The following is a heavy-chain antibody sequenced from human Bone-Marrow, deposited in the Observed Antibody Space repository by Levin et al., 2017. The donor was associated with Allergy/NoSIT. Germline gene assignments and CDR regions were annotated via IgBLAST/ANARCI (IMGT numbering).Heavy chain of an antibody. CDR1: GYSFTHYA. J-gene: IGHJ5*02. Sequence: GASVKVSCKASGYSFTHYAIHWVRQAPGQRLEWMGWINPVNGNTKYSQNFQGRVTITKDTSASTVYVELSSLRSEDTAVYYCVREVIPRGSSRQWLPLDWFDPWGQGTLVTVSS. CDR2: INPVNGNT. V-gene: IGHV1-3*01. D-gene: IGHD5-12*01. CDR3: VREVIPRGSSRQWLPLDWFDP.